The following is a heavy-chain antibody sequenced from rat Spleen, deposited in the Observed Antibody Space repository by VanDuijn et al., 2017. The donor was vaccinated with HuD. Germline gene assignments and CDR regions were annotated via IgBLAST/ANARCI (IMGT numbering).Heavy chain of an antibody. V-gene: IGHV5-31*01. CDR2: IINTGDST. CDR1: GFTFNKYW. Sequence: EVQLVESGGGLVQPGGSLKLSCVASGFTFNKYWMTWIRQAPRKGLEWVASIINTGDSTYYRDPVKGRFTISRDTAQNILYLQMNSPRSEDTATYYCTTGVYWGQGVMVTVSS. CDR3: TTGVY. J-gene: IGHJ2*01.